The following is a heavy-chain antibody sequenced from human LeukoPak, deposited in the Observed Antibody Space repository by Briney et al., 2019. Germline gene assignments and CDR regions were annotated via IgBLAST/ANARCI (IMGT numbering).Heavy chain of an antibody. CDR2: IWYDGSNK. CDR3: AKDLPAVTTGRVRWFDP. Sequence: HPGGSLRLSCAASGFTFSSYGMHWVRQAPGKGLEWVAFIWYDGSNKYYADSVKGRFTISRDNSKNTLYLQMNSLRAEDTAVYYCAKDLPAVTTGRVRWFDPWGQGTLVTVSS. V-gene: IGHV3-30*02. D-gene: IGHD4-17*01. J-gene: IGHJ5*02. CDR1: GFTFSSYG.